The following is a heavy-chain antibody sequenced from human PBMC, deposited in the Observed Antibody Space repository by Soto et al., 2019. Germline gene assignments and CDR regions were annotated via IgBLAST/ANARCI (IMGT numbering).Heavy chain of an antibody. D-gene: IGHD3-10*01. CDR1: GYTFTDYD. Sequence: QVQLVQSGAEVKKPGASVKVSCKASGYTFTDYDISWVRQAPGQGLEWMGRISAYNGNTNYAQKLQGRVTMTTDTPTNTAYMELRSLRSDDTAVYYCARGGALVKYGSGSYLVYWGQGILVTVSS. J-gene: IGHJ4*02. CDR3: ARGGALVKYGSGSYLVY. CDR2: ISAYNGNT. V-gene: IGHV1-18*01.